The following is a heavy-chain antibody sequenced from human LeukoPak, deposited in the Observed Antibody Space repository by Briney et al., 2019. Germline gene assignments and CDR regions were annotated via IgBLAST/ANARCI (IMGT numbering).Heavy chain of an antibody. D-gene: IGHD4-11*01. J-gene: IGHJ4*02. V-gene: IGHV3-33*01. CDR3: ASSKTTDEFDY. CDR1: GFTFSSYG. CDR2: IWYDGSNK. Sequence: GGSLRLSCAASGFTFSSYGMHWVRQAPGKGLEWVAVIWYDGSNKYYADSVKGRFTISSDNSKNTLYLQMNSLRAEDTAVYYCASSKTTDEFDYWGQGTLVTVSS.